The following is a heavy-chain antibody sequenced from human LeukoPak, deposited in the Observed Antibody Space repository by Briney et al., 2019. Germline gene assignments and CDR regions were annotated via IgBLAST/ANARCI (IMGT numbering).Heavy chain of an antibody. Sequence: SETLSLTCAVYGGSFSGYYWSWIRQPPGKGLEWIGEINHSGSTYYNPSLKSRVTISVDTSKNQLSLKLSSVTAADTAVYYCARDAIPSTSHLDPNFDYWGQGTLVTVSS. V-gene: IGHV4-34*01. CDR2: INHSGST. CDR3: ARDAIPSTSHLDPNFDY. CDR1: GGSFSGYY. D-gene: IGHD2-21*01. J-gene: IGHJ4*02.